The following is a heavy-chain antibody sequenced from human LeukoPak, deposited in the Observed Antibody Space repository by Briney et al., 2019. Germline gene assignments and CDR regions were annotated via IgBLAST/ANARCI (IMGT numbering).Heavy chain of an antibody. CDR1: GFTFSSYE. CDR3: ATLYYTVLTGYFPI. CDR2: INHSGST. J-gene: IGHJ4*02. V-gene: IGHV4-34*08. D-gene: IGHD3-9*01. Sequence: GSLRLSCAASGFTFSSYEMNWVRQPPGKGLEWIGEINHSGSTNYNPSLKSRVTISVDTSKIQFSLKLNSVTAADTAVYYCATLYYTVLTGYFPIWGQGTLVTVSS.